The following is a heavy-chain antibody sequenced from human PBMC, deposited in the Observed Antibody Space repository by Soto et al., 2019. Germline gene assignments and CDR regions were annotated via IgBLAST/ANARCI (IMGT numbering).Heavy chain of an antibody. J-gene: IGHJ4*02. CDR1: GGSMSSYY. CDR2: IYYSGSA. Sequence: PSETLSLTCTVSGGSMSSYYWNWMRQPPGKGLEWIGYIYYSGSANYNPSLKSRVTISVDTSKNQFSLKLSSVTAADTAVYYCARLFTGPRGWYDDYWGQGTLVTVSS. V-gene: IGHV4-59*08. D-gene: IGHD6-19*01. CDR3: ARLFTGPRGWYDDY.